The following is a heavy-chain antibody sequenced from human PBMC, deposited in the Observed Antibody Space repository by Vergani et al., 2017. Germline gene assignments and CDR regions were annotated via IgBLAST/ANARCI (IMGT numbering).Heavy chain of an antibody. Sequence: QVQLVESGGGVVQPGRSLRLSCAASGFTYSSYAMHWVRQAPGKGLEWVAVISYDGSNKYYADSVKGRFTISRDNSKNTLYLQMNSLRAEDTAVYYCARVFYSSGWFYYYYYYMDVWGKGTTVTVSS. D-gene: IGHD6-19*01. CDR1: GFTYSSYA. V-gene: IGHV3-30*04. CDR2: ISYDGSNK. J-gene: IGHJ6*03. CDR3: ARVFYSSGWFYYYYYYMDV.